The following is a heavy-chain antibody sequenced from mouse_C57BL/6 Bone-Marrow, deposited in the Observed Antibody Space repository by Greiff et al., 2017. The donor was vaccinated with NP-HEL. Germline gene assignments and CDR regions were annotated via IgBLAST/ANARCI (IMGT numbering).Heavy chain of an antibody. D-gene: IGHD3-2*02. CDR2: IYPGSGST. CDR1: GYTFTSYW. CDR3: ARAGDSSGSLDY. J-gene: IGHJ2*01. Sequence: QVQLQQPGAELVKPGASVKMSCKASGYTFTSYWITWVKQRPGQGLEWIGDIYPGSGSTNYNEKFKSKATLTVDTSSSTAYMQLSGLTSEDSAVYYCARAGDSSGSLDYWGQGTTLTVSS. V-gene: IGHV1-55*01.